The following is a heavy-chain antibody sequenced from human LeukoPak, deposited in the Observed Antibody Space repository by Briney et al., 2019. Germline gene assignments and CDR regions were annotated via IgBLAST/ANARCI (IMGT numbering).Heavy chain of an antibody. CDR2: ITWNSVSI. Sequence: GGSLRLSCAASGFTFDDYAMHWVRQAPGKGLEWVSGITWNSVSIGYADSVKGRLTISRDNAKNSLYLQMNSLRAEDMALYYCAKDIFSGTSGWYYFDYWGQGTLVTVSS. D-gene: IGHD6-19*01. CDR1: GFTFDDYA. J-gene: IGHJ4*02. V-gene: IGHV3-9*03. CDR3: AKDIFSGTSGWYYFDY.